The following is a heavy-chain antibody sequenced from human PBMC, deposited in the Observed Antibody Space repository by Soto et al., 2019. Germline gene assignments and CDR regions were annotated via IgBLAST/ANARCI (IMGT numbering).Heavy chain of an antibody. CDR1: GFTFTSSA. D-gene: IGHD2-2*03. V-gene: IGHV1-58*01. Sequence: RASVKVSCKASGFTFTSSAVQWVRQARGQRLEWIGWIVVGSGNTNYAQKFQERVTITRDMSTSTAYMELSSLRSEDTAVYYCAADLDIVVVPAANYYYGMDVWGQGTKVTVSS. J-gene: IGHJ6*02. CDR3: AADLDIVVVPAANYYYGMDV. CDR2: IVVGSGNT.